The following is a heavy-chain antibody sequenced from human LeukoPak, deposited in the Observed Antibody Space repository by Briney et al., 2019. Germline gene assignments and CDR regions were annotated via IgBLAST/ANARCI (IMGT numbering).Heavy chain of an antibody. CDR3: AREKARESGYSYGYAFDS. CDR1: GGSISSYY. CDR2: IYYSGST. V-gene: IGHV4-59*01. Sequence: SENLSLTCTVSGGSISSYYWSWIRQPPGKGLEWIGYIYYSGSTNYNPSLKSRVTISVDTSKNQFSLKLSSVTAADTAVYYCAREKARESGYSYGYAFDSWGQGTLVTVSS. J-gene: IGHJ4*02. D-gene: IGHD5-18*01.